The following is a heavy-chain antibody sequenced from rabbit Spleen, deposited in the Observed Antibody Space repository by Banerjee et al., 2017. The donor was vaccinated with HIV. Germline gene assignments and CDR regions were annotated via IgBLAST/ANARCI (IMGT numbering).Heavy chain of an antibody. CDR2: INTATGKA. Sequence: QEQLEESGGGLVEPEGSLTLTCKASGFSFSDRDVMCWVRQAPGKGLEWIACINTATGKAVYASWAKGRFTISKTSSTTVTLQMTSLTAADTATYFCARDLVAVIGWNFNLWGPGTLVTVS. CDR3: ARDLVAVIGWNFNL. CDR1: GFSFSDRDV. D-gene: IGHD1-1*01. V-gene: IGHV1S45*01. J-gene: IGHJ4*01.